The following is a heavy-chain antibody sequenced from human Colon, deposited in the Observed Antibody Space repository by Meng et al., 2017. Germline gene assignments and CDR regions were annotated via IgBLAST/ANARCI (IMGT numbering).Heavy chain of an antibody. Sequence: QVQLKEPGPGLVKPSGTLSLTCAVSGGSINIGGWWSWVRQAPGKGLEWIGEIHSYGSTNYNPSLKSRLTLSLDKSNNQFSLSLSSVTAADTAVYYCARYRYDSSSYSNFFDPWGQGTLVTVSS. D-gene: IGHD3-22*01. CDR1: GGSINIGGW. V-gene: IGHV4-4*02. CDR2: IHSYGST. CDR3: ARYRYDSSSYSNFFDP. J-gene: IGHJ5*02.